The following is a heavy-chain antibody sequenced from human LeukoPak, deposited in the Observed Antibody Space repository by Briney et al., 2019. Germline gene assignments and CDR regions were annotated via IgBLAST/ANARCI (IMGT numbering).Heavy chain of an antibody. CDR3: ARVGSAYSSGYNDY. CDR1: GCSISGSY. CDR2: IHYSGST. V-gene: IGHV4-59*01. Sequence: SETLSLTCTVSGCSISGSYWSWIRQPPGKGLEWIGYIHYSGSTDYNPSLKSRVTISADTSKNQFSLNLSSVTAADTAVYYCARVGSAYSSGYNDYWGQGTLVTVSS. J-gene: IGHJ4*02. D-gene: IGHD5-18*01.